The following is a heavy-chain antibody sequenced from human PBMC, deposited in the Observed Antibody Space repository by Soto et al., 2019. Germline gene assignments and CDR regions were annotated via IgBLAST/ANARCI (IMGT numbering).Heavy chain of an antibody. CDR2: IDPSDSYT. J-gene: IGHJ6*02. Sequence: GESLKISCKGSGYSFTSYWISWVRQMPGKGLEWMGRIDPSDSYTNYSPSFQGHATISADKSISTAYLQWSSLKASDTAMYYCARRDISHYGMDVWGQGTTVTVSS. CDR1: GYSFTSYW. V-gene: IGHV5-10-1*01. D-gene: IGHD2-15*01. CDR3: ARRDISHYGMDV.